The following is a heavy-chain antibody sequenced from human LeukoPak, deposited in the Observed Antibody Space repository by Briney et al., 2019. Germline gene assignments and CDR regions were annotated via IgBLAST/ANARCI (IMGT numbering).Heavy chain of an antibody. CDR1: GYTFTSYG. J-gene: IGHJ6*02. V-gene: IGHV1-18*01. CDR2: ISAYNGNT. D-gene: IGHD2-15*01. Sequence: ASVKVSCKASGYTFTSYGISWVRQAPGQGLEWMGWISAYNGNTNYAQKLQGRVTMTTDTSTSTAYMELRNLRSDDTAVYYCARDGLLDCTGGSCFGEYYYYGMDVWGQGTTVTVSS. CDR3: ARDGLLDCTGGSCFGEYYYYGMDV.